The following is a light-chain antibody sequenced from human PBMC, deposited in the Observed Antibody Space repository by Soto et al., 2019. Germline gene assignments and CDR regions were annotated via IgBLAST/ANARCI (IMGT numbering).Light chain of an antibody. V-gene: IGKV1-33*01. CDR2: DTS. CDR1: QDISDY. J-gene: IGKJ4*01. Sequence: DSQMTQSPATLTASVGDTVTVTCQASQDISDYLNWYQQKPGKAPKFLIYDTSNMETGVPSRFNGSGSGTDFTFTISSLQPEDIATYYCQQYASLPLIFGGGTKVDIK. CDR3: QQYASLPLI.